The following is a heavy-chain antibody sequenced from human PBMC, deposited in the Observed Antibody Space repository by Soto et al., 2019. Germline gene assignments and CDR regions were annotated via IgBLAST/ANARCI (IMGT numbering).Heavy chain of an antibody. J-gene: IGHJ4*02. CDR2: TGSGTGPG. CDR3: ARRDSGGFYRFFDS. CDR1: GGSLSTNP. D-gene: IGHD2-15*01. V-gene: IGHV1-69*06. Sequence: ASVKVSCKASGGSLSTNPISWVRQAPGQGLEWMGGTGSGTGPGNHAQKFQGRLTVTADKSTSTVYMELTNLSSEDTAVYYCARRDSGGFYRFFDSWGQGTLVTVSS.